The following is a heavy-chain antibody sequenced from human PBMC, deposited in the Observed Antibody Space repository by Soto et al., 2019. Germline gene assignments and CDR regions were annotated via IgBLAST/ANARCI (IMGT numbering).Heavy chain of an antibody. CDR1: GFTFSNAW. D-gene: IGHD4-17*01. CDR2: IKSKTDGGTT. J-gene: IGHJ6*02. Sequence: GSLRLSCAASGFTFSNAWMSWVRQAPGKGLEWVGRIKSKTDGGTTDYAAPVKGRFTISRGDSKNTLYLQMNSLKTEDTAVYYCTTDSGTTLTTPHYYYLIHLWPQATPVTVSS. CDR3: TTDSGTTLTTPHYYYLIHL. V-gene: IGHV3-15*01.